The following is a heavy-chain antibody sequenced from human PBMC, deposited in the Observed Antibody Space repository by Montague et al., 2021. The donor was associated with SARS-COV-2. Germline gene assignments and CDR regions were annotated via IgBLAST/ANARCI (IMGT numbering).Heavy chain of an antibody. V-gene: IGHV4-61*01. Sequence: SETLSLTCSVSGVSVSSGTYYWSWIRQPPGKGPESIGFIFYTGYTSYNPSLQSRVTISLDKSKNQLSLTLTSLTAADTAVYYCARRRNDDGGMVHDAWGQGTLVTVSS. CDR1: GVSVSSGTYY. CDR2: IFYTGYT. CDR3: ARRRNDDGGMVHDA. D-gene: IGHD4-23*01. J-gene: IGHJ5*02.